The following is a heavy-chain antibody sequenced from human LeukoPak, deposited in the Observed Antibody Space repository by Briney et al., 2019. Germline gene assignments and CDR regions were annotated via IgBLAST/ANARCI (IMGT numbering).Heavy chain of an antibody. J-gene: IGHJ3*02. CDR3: ARDCSRGDCPYAFDI. Sequence: SQTLSLTCTVSGGSISSGGYYWSWIRQHPGKGLEWIGYIYYSGSTYYNPSLKSRVTISVDTSKNQFSLKLSSVTAADTAVYYCARDCSRGDCPYAFDIWGQGTMVTASS. CDR2: IYYSGST. D-gene: IGHD2-21*02. V-gene: IGHV4-31*03. CDR1: GGSISSGGYY.